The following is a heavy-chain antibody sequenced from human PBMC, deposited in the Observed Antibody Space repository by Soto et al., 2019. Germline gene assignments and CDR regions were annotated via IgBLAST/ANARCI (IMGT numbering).Heavy chain of an antibody. V-gene: IGHV3-49*04. Sequence: PGGSLRLSCTTSGFTFGDYALSWVRQAPGKGLEWVGFIRRNAYGGTTDYAASVKGRFTISRDDSKSIAYLQMNSLRTEDTASYYCTRASSLDFDFWGQGTLVTVSS. CDR3: TRASSLDFDF. CDR1: GFTFGDYA. CDR2: IRRNAYGGTT. D-gene: IGHD3-16*01. J-gene: IGHJ4*02.